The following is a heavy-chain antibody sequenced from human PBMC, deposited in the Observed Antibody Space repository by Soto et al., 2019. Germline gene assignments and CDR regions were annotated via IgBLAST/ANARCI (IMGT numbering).Heavy chain of an antibody. CDR1: GFTFTSYW. CDR3: ARWGRGGFDY. J-gene: IGHJ4*02. CDR2: IKSDGSST. V-gene: IGHV3-74*01. Sequence: EVQLVESGGGLVPPGGSLRLSCAASGFTFTSYWMHWVRQAPGKGLLWVSRIKSDGSSTNYADSVKGRFTISRDNAKNTVYLQVNSLRAEDTAVYYCARWGRGGFDYWGQGALVTVSS. D-gene: IGHD3-16*01.